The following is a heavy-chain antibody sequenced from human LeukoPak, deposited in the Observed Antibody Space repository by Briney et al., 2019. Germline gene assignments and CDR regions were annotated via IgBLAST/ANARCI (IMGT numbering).Heavy chain of an antibody. D-gene: IGHD4-17*01. V-gene: IGHV4-61*02. CDR3: ANSIDFDYGDYYFDY. CDR2: IYTSGST. Sequence: SETLSLTCTVSGGSISSGSYYWSWIRQPAGKGLEWIGRIYTSGSTNYNPSLKSRVTISLDTSKNQFSLKLSSVAAADTAVYYCANSIDFDYGDYYFDYWGQGALVTISS. CDR1: GGSISSGSYY. J-gene: IGHJ4*02.